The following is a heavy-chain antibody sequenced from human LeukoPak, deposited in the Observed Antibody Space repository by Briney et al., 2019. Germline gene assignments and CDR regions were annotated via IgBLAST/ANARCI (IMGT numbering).Heavy chain of an antibody. J-gene: IGHJ6*03. CDR1: GFSFSSHD. CDR3: AREGSGSTHYMDV. Sequence: GGSLRLSCATSGFSFSSHDMNWVRQAPGQGLEWVSSISGSSKSIDYADSLKGRFAISRDNARNSLFLQMNSLRVEDTGVYYCAREGSGSTHYMDVWGKGTTVTVSS. D-gene: IGHD3-10*01. CDR2: ISGSSKSI. V-gene: IGHV3-21*06.